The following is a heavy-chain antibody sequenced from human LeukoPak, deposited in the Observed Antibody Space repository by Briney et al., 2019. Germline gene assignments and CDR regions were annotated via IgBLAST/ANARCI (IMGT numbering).Heavy chain of an antibody. J-gene: IGHJ5*02. V-gene: IGHV3-74*01. CDR1: GFTFSSYW. CDR2: VNSDGSDT. Sequence: GGSLRLSCAASGFTFSSYWMHWVRQAPGKGLVWVSRVNSDGSDTTYADSVKGRFTISRDNAKNSLYLQMNSLRAEDTAVYYCARDNTIFGVAHINHWGQGTLVTVSS. D-gene: IGHD3-3*01. CDR3: ARDNTIFGVAHINH.